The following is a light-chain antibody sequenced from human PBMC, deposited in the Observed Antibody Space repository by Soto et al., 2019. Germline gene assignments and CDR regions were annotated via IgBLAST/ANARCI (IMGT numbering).Light chain of an antibody. V-gene: IGKV3-15*01. J-gene: IGKJ1*01. CDR1: QSVAGN. CDR3: QQYNNWLTWT. Sequence: EIVMTQSPATLSVSPGERDTLSCRASQSVAGNLAWYQRKPGQAPRLLIYGASTRGTGSPARFSGSGSGTEFTLTISSLQSEDFAVDYCQQYNNWLTWTFGQGTKVEIK. CDR2: GAS.